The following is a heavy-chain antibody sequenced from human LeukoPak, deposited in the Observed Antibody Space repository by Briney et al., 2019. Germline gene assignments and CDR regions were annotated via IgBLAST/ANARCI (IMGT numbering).Heavy chain of an antibody. V-gene: IGHV4-59*12. J-gene: IGHJ6*02. D-gene: IGHD6-19*01. CDR2: VYNSENT. Sequence: SETLSLTCTVSGGSISIYYWSWIRQPPGKGLEWIGYVYNSENTNYNPSLKSRVTISVDTSKNQFSPKLSPVTAADTAVYYCARWGSGWLGTYYYYGMDVWGQGTTVTVSS. CDR1: GGSISIYY. CDR3: ARWGSGWLGTYYYYGMDV.